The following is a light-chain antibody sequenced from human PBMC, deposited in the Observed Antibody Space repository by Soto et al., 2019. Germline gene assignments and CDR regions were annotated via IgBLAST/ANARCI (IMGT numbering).Light chain of an antibody. J-gene: IGKJ2*01. V-gene: IGKV2-28*01. CDR1: QSLLDSKGYNF. Sequence: DIVMTQSPLSLPVTPGEPASISCRSSQSLLDSKGYNFLDWYLQKPGQSPQLLIYLGSNRASGVPDRFSGSGSGTDFTLKISRVEAEDVGLYYCMQALQSPYTFGQGTKLEIK. CDR3: MQALQSPYT. CDR2: LGS.